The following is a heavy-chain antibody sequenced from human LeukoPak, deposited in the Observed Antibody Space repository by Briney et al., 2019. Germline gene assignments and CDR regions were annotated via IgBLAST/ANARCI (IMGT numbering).Heavy chain of an antibody. CDR3: VRDSSGYFEAFDI. V-gene: IGHV4-39*07. D-gene: IGHD3-22*01. J-gene: IGHJ3*02. CDR2: IYYSGST. Sequence: SETLSLTCTASDDSISSSSYYWGWIRQPPGKGLEWIGGIYYSGSTYYNPSLKSRVTISVDTSKNQFSLKLSSVIAADTAVYYCVRDSSGYFEAFDIWGQGTVVTVSS. CDR1: DDSISSSSYY.